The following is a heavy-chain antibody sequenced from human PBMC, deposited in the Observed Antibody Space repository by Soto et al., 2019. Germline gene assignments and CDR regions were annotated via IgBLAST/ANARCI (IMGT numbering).Heavy chain of an antibody. Sequence: ASVKVSCKASGYTFTSYYIHWVRQAPGQGLEWVGLINPSAGSTTYAPKFQGRVTMTRDTSSSTVYMELNSLRSEDTAVYFCARDAQIGHGYSAYHTYWGQG. CDR2: INPSAGST. CDR1: GYTFTSYY. D-gene: IGHD5-12*01. J-gene: IGHJ4*01. V-gene: IGHV1-46*01. CDR3: ARDAQIGHGYSAYHTY.